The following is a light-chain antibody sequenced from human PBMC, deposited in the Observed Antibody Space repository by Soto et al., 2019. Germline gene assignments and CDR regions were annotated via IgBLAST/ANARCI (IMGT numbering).Light chain of an antibody. CDR1: SGHSSYI. V-gene: IGLV4-60*02. CDR3: ETWDSISGV. CDR2: LEGSGSY. J-gene: IGLJ2*01. Sequence: HPVLTQSSSASASLGSSVKLTCTLSSGHSSYIIAWHQQQPGKAPRYLMKLEGSGSYNKGSGVPDRFSGSSSGADRYLTISNLQFEDEADYYCETWDSISGVFGGGTKLTVL.